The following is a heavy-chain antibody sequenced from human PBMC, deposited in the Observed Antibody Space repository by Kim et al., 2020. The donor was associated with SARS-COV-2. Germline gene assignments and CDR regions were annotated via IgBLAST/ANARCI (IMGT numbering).Heavy chain of an antibody. Sequence: GGSLRLSCAASGFTFSSYGMHWVRQAPGKGLEWVAVIWYDGSNKYYADSVKGRFTISRDNSKNTLYLQMNSLRAEDTAVYYCARDGDITGTYGGGAFDIWGQGTMVTVSS. CDR3: ARDGDITGTYGGGAFDI. J-gene: IGHJ3*02. D-gene: IGHD1-7*01. CDR1: GFTFSSYG. CDR2: IWYDGSNK. V-gene: IGHV3-33*01.